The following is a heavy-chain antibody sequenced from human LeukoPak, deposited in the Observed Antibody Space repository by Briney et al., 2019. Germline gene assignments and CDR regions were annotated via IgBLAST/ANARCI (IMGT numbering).Heavy chain of an antibody. V-gene: IGHV3-7*01. J-gene: IGHJ4*02. Sequence: GGSLRLSCAASGFTFSSYWMSWVRQAPGKGLEWVANIKQDGSEKYYVDSVKGRFTISRDNAKNSLYLQMNSLRAEDTAVYYCARDHGIGGYSYYFDYWGQGTLVTVSS. CDR3: ARDHGIGGYSYYFDY. D-gene: IGHD3-22*01. CDR2: IKQDGSEK. CDR1: GFTFSSYW.